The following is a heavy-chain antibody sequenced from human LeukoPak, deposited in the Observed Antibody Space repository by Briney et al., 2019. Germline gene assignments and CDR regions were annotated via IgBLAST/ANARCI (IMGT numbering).Heavy chain of an antibody. CDR1: GFSFSSYG. V-gene: IGHV3-30*18. D-gene: IGHD2-2*01. CDR3: AEPNTLYCRSTSCSYFDS. Sequence: PGGSLRLSCAASGFSFSSYGMHWVRQAPGKGLEWVALISYDGSNKYYGDSGKGRFTISRDNSKNTLYLQMNSLRAEDTAVYYCAEPNTLYCRSTSCSYFDSWGQGTLVTVSS. CDR2: ISYDGSNK. J-gene: IGHJ4*02.